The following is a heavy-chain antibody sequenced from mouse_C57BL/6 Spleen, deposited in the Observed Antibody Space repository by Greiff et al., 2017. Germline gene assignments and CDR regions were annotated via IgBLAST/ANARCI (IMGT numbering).Heavy chain of an antibody. Sequence: VKLQESGAELVKPGASVKMSCKASGYTFTTYPIEWMKQNHGKSLEWIGNFHPYNDDTKYNEKFKGKATLPVEKSSSTAYLELSRLASDDSAVYDCARRYYDFYFDYWGKGTTLTVSS. CDR3: ARRYYDFYFDY. CDR1: GYTFTTYP. J-gene: IGHJ2*01. D-gene: IGHD2-4*01. V-gene: IGHV1-47*01. CDR2: FHPYNDDT.